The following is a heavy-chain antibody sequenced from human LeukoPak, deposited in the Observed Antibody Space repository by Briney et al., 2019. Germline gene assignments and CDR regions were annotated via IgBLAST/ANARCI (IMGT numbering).Heavy chain of an antibody. CDR2: ISSDDNII. D-gene: IGHD2-21*02. CDR3: ARESAHCGGDCIDY. Sequence: GGSLRLSCVASGFTFSTYEMNWVRQAPRKGLEWVSYISSDDNIIFYADSVKGRFTVSRDNAKNSLFLQMNSLRAEDTAVYYCARESAHCGGDCIDYWGQRTVVSVSS. J-gene: IGHJ4*02. V-gene: IGHV3-48*03. CDR1: GFTFSTYE.